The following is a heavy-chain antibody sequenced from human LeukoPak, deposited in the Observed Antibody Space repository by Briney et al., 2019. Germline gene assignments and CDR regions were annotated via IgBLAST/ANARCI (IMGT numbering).Heavy chain of an antibody. CDR2: ISAYNGNT. V-gene: IGHV1-18*01. D-gene: IGHD1-1*01. CDR3: AGDEKNEPFDY. J-gene: IGHJ4*02. Sequence: GASVKVSCKASGYTFTSYGISWVRQAPGQGLEWMGWISAYNGNTNYAQKFQGRVTMTRDTSISTAYMELSRLRSDDTAVYYCAGDEKNEPFDYWGQGTLVTVSS. CDR1: GYTFTSYG.